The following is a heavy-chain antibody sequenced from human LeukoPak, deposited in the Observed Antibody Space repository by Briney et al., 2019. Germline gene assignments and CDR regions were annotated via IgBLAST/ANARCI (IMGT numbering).Heavy chain of an antibody. CDR2: INPNSGGT. V-gene: IGHV1-2*02. CDR3: ARPLLSGSYRSWFDFDY. J-gene: IGHJ4*02. D-gene: IGHD3-16*02. Sequence: ASVKVSCKASGYTFTGYYMHWVRQAPGQGLEWMGWINPNSGGTNYAQKFQGRVTMTRDTSISTAYMELSRLRSDDTAVYYCARPLLSGSYRSWFDFDYWGQGTLVTVSS. CDR1: GYTFTGYY.